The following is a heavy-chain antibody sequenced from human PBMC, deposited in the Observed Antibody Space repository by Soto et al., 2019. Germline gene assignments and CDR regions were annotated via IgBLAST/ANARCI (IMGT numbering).Heavy chain of an antibody. Sequence: QVQLQESGPGLVKASETLSLTCTVSGGSINSYYRSWIRQPPGKGPEWIGYIYYSGNTKYNPSLKSRVSLSVDMSKNQFSLKLYSVTAADTAVYYCARDYRAYQMLSSFDPWGQGTLVIVSS. CDR3: ARDYRAYQMLSSFDP. CDR1: GGSINSYY. J-gene: IGHJ5*02. D-gene: IGHD2-2*01. V-gene: IGHV4-59*01. CDR2: IYYSGNT.